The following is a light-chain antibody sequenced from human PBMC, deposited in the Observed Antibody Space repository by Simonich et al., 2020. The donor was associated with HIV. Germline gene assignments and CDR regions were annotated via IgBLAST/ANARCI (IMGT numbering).Light chain of an antibody. Sequence: DIVMTQSPDSLTVSLGERATINSKSSQSVLYRSNNKNYFTWYQQKPGQPPELLIYGASTRESGVPERFGGSGSGTDFNLTISSRQAEDVAVNYCQQYYSTPLTFGGGTKVEIK. J-gene: IGKJ4*01. V-gene: IGKV4-1*01. CDR1: QSVLYRSNNKNY. CDR2: GAS. CDR3: QQYYSTPLT.